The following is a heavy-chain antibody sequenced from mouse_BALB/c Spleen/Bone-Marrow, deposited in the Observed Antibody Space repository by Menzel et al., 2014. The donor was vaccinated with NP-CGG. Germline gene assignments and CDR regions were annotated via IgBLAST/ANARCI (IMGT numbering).Heavy chain of an antibody. J-gene: IGHJ2*01. V-gene: IGHV14-3*02. CDR3: TDSYYYAGHYFDY. CDR2: IDPANGNT. Sequence: EVKLVESGAELVKPGASVKLSCTASGFNIKDTYLHWVKQRPEQGLEWIGRIDPANGNTEYDPKFQGKATITADTSSNSAYLQLSSLASEDTAVYYCTDSYYYAGHYFDYWGQGTTLTVSS. D-gene: IGHD1-1*01. CDR1: GFNIKDTY.